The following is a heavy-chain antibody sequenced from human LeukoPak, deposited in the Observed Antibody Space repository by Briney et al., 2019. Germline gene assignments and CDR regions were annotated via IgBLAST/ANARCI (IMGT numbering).Heavy chain of an antibody. CDR3: AKSDDSSGYYYGIVY. D-gene: IGHD3-22*01. CDR2: ISGSGGST. J-gene: IGHJ4*02. V-gene: IGHV3-23*01. CDR1: GFTFSSYA. Sequence: PGGSLRLSCAASGFTFSSYAMSWVRQAPGKGLEWVSAISGSGGSTNYADSVKGRFTISRDNSKNTLYLQMNSLRAEDTAVYYCAKSDDSSGYYYGIVYWGQGALVTVSS.